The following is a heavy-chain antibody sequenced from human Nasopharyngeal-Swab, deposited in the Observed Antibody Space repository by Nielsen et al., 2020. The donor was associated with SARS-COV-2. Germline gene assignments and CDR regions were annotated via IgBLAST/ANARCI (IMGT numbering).Heavy chain of an antibody. CDR3: ARDRFSYYYDSSGYFDAFDI. D-gene: IGHD3-22*01. V-gene: IGHV7-4-1*02. Sequence: ASVKVSCKASGYTFTSYAMNWVRQAPGQGLEWMGWINTNTGNPTYAQGLTGRFVFSLDTSVSTAYLQISSLKAEDTAVYYCARDRFSYYYDSSGYFDAFDIWGQGTMVTVSS. CDR1: GYTFTSYA. J-gene: IGHJ3*02. CDR2: INTNTGNP.